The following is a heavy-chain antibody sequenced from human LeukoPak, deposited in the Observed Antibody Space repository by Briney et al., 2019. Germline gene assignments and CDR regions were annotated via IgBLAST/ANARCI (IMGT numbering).Heavy chain of an antibody. Sequence: PGGSLRLSCAASGFTVSSNYMSWVRQAPGKGLEWIGSIYYSGSTYYNPSLKSRVTISVDTSKNQFSLKLSSVTAADTAVYYCARQLGYCSSTSCYADKVDYWGQGTLVTVSS. CDR3: ARQLGYCSSTSCYADKVDY. D-gene: IGHD2-2*01. CDR2: IYYSGST. J-gene: IGHJ4*02. V-gene: IGHV4-39*01. CDR1: GFTVSSNY.